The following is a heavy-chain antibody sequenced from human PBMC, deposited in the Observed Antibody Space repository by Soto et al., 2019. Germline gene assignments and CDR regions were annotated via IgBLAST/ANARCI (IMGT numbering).Heavy chain of an antibody. CDR1: GGSISSGGYY. V-gene: IGHV4-31*03. Sequence: QVQLQESGPGLVKPSQTLSLTCTVSGGSISSGGYYWSWIRQHPGKGLEWIGYIYYSGSTYYNPSLKSRVTISVDTSKNQFSLKLSSVTAADTAVYYCARGNYYGSGREVWFDPWGQGTLVTASS. D-gene: IGHD3-10*01. CDR2: IYYSGST. CDR3: ARGNYYGSGREVWFDP. J-gene: IGHJ5*02.